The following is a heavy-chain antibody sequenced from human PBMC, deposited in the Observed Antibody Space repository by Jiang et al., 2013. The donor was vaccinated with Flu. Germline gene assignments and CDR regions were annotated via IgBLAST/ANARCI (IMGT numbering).Heavy chain of an antibody. Sequence: GPGLVKPSETLSLTCTVSGGSISSYYWSWIRQPPGKGLEWIGYIYYSGSTNYNPSLKSRVTISVDTSKNQFSLKLSSVTAADTAVYYCARGGRSTGDDYFDYWGQGTLVTVSS. V-gene: IGHV4-59*01. D-gene: IGHD7-27*01. J-gene: IGHJ4*02. CDR3: ARGGRSTGDDYFDY. CDR1: GGSISSYY. CDR2: IYYSGST.